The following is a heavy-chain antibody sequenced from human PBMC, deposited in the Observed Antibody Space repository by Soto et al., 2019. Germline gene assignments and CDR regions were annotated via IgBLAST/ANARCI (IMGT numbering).Heavy chain of an antibody. D-gene: IGHD2-15*01. CDR3: ARGWHHFDY. J-gene: IGHJ4*02. V-gene: IGHV3-30-3*01. Sequence: QVQLVESGGGVVQPGRSLRLSCGASGFTFSTYAMHWVRQAPGKGREWVALISYDGSNKNYAYSVKGRFTISRDNSKNTLYLEMNSLGAEDTAVYYCARGWHHFDYWGQGTLVTVSS. CDR1: GFTFSTYA. CDR2: ISYDGSNK.